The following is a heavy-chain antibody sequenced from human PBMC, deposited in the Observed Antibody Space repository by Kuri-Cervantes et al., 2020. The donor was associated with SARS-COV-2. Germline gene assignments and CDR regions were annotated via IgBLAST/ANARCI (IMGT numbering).Heavy chain of an antibody. CDR3: ARDVGPYSSSWYAFDI. CDR1: GGSISSYY. J-gene: IGHJ3*02. V-gene: IGHV4-59*01. D-gene: IGHD6-13*01. Sequence: SETLSLTCTVSGGSISSYYWSWIRQPLGKGLEWIGYIYYSGSTNYNPSLKSRVTISVDTSKNQFSLKLSSVTAADTAVYYCARDVGPYSSSWYAFDIWGQGTMVTVSS. CDR2: IYYSGST.